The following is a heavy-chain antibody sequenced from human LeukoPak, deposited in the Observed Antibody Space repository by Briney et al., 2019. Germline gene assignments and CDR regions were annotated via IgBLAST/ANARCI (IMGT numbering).Heavy chain of an antibody. J-gene: IGHJ4*02. CDR2: IYYSGST. D-gene: IGHD5-18*01. V-gene: IGHV4-59*01. CDR1: GGSISSYY. Sequence: SETLSLTCTVSGGSISSYYWSWIRQPPGKGLEWIGYIYYSGSTNYNPSLKSRVTISVDTSKNQFSLKLDSLTAADTAVYYCARDTRAYNYGLDYWGQGTLVTVSS. CDR3: ARDTRAYNYGLDY.